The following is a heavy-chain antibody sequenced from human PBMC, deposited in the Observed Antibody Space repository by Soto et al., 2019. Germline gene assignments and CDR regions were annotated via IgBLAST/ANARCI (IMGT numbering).Heavy chain of an antibody. V-gene: IGHV3-11*06. J-gene: IGHJ6*02. CDR3: ATYGMDV. CDR1: GGSFSDFY. Sequence: GGSLRLSCVVSGGSFSDFYMSWIRKAPGKGLEWVSHISTDSSNTKYGDSVKGRFTVSRDNAKRSLYLQMNSLRVEDTGIYYCATYGMDVWGQGTTVTVSS. CDR2: ISTDSSNT.